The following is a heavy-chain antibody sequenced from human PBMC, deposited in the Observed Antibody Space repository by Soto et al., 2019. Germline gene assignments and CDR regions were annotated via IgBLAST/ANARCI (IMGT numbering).Heavy chain of an antibody. CDR3: AKDLGGLVYTFDY. J-gene: IGHJ4*02. Sequence: GGSLRLSCAASGFTFSSYGMHWVRQAPGKGLEWVTVISNDGSNKYYADSVKGRFTISRDNSKNMLYLQLSSLRAEDTAVYYCAKDLGGLVYTFDYWGQGTLVTVSS. CDR2: ISNDGSNK. D-gene: IGHD6-19*01. CDR1: GFTFSSYG. V-gene: IGHV3-30*18.